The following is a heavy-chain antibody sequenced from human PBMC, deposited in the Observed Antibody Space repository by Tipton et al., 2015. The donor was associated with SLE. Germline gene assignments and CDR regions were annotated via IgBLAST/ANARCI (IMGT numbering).Heavy chain of an antibody. J-gene: IGHJ4*02. CDR3: ARGMGRSWSLDS. Sequence: GSLRLSCAASGFIFSSYSMSWVRPAPGKGLEWVSVTYAGGDTFYADSVRGRFTVSRDNSKNIMYLQMSSLRAEDTAIYFCARGMGRSWSLDSWGQGTLVSVSS. CDR2: TYAGGDT. CDR1: GFIFSSYS. V-gene: IGHV3-23*03. D-gene: IGHD6-13*01.